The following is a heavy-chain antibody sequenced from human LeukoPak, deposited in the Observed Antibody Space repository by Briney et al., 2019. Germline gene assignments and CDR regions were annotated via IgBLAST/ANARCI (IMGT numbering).Heavy chain of an antibody. CDR3: AKDKVGATPYYFDY. CDR1: GVIFNQYW. V-gene: IGHV3-23*01. D-gene: IGHD1-26*01. J-gene: IGHJ4*02. CDR2: ISGSGGST. Sequence: GGSLRLSCAASGVIFNQYWMSWVRQAPGKGLEWVSAISGSGGSTYYADSVKGRFTISRDNSKNTLYLQMNSLRAEDTAVYYCAKDKVGATPYYFDYWGQGTLVTVSS.